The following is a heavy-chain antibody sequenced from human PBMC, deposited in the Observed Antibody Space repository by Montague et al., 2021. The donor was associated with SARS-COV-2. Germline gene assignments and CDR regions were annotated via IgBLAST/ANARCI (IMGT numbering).Heavy chain of an antibody. D-gene: IGHD1-20*01. Sequence: SETLSLTCAVYGGSLSGYYWSWIRQPPGKGLEWIGEINHSGSTNXNPSLKSRVTISLDTSKNQFSLKLSSVTAADTAVYCCARGRRRYNWRDETSYYYGMDVWGQGTTVTVSS. CDR3: ARGRRRYNWRDETSYYYGMDV. CDR2: INHSGST. V-gene: IGHV4-34*01. CDR1: GGSLSGYY. J-gene: IGHJ6*02.